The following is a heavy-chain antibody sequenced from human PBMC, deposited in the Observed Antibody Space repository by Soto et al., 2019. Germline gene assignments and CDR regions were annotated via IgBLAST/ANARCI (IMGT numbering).Heavy chain of an antibody. V-gene: IGHV4-31*01. CDR1: GGSISSGGYY. CDR2: IYYSGST. D-gene: IGHD1-7*01. J-gene: IGHJ6*02. CDR3: ARRGWNYGGYYYGMDV. Sequence: SETLSLTCTVSGGSISSGGYYWSWIRQHPGKGLEWIGYIYYSGSTYYSPSFQGQVTISADKSISTAYLQWSSLKASDTAMYNCARRGWNYGGYYYGMDVWGQGTTVTVSS.